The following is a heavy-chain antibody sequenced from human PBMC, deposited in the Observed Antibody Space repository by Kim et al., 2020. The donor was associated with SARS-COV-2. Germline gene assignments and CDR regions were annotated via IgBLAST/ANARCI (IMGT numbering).Heavy chain of an antibody. CDR2: ISSSGSTI. D-gene: IGHD3-3*01. CDR3: ARVTRITIFGVVIIGAFDI. J-gene: IGHJ3*02. Sequence: GGSLRLSCAASGFTFSDYYMSWIRQAPGKGLEWVSYISSSGSTIYYADSVKGRFTISRDNAKNSLYLQMNSLRAEDTAVYYCARVTRITIFGVVIIGAFDIWGQGTIVTVSS. CDR1: GFTFSDYY. V-gene: IGHV3-11*01.